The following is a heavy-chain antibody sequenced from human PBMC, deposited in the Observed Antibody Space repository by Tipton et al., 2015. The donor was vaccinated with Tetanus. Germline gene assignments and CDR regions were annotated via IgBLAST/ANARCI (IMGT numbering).Heavy chain of an antibody. V-gene: IGHV3-23*01. CDR2: ISGSGGST. Sequence: SLRLSCAASGFTFSSYAMSWVRQAPGKGLEWVSAISGSGGSTYYADSVKGRFTISRDNSKNTLYLQMNSLRAEDTAVYYCASRGRPWVIQSGYYFYGMDVWGQGTTVTVSS. CDR3: ASRGRPWVIQSGYYFYGMDV. J-gene: IGHJ6*02. D-gene: IGHD3-16*02. CDR1: GFTFSSYA.